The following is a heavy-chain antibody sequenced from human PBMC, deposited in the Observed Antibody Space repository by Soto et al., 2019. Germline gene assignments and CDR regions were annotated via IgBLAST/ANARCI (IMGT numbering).Heavy chain of an antibody. Sequence: XGALRLSCTASGFTFTNYTMQWVRQAPGKGLEWVALLSYQGSDKYYSDSVRGRFTISRDKAKNTLYLDMSSLRPDDTAVYYCARHIRVYSSGSELGNWGQGTQVTVSS. J-gene: IGHJ4*02. CDR1: GFTFTNYT. D-gene: IGHD5-18*01. V-gene: IGHV3-30*03. CDR3: ARHIRVYSSGSELGN. CDR2: LSYQGSDK.